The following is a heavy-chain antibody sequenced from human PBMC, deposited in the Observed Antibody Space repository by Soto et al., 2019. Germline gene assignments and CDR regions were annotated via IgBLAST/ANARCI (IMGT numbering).Heavy chain of an antibody. CDR3: ATKWVSRSSTSPYYYGMDV. CDR1: GFTFSSYA. CDR2: ISGSGGST. Sequence: SGGSLRLSCAASGFTFSSYAMSWVRQAPGKGLEWVSAISGSGGSTYYADSVKGRFAISRDNSKNTLYLQMNSLRAEDTAVYYCATKWVSRSSTSPYYYGMDVWGQGTSVTFSS. J-gene: IGHJ6*02. D-gene: IGHD2-2*01. V-gene: IGHV3-23*01.